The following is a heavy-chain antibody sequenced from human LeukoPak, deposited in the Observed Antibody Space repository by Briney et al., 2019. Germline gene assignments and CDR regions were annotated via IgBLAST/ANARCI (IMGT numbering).Heavy chain of an antibody. CDR1: GGSFSGYY. V-gene: IGHV4-34*01. J-gene: IGHJ5*02. CDR3: ARPLGYCSSSSCPQSWFDP. CDR2: INHSGST. D-gene: IGHD2-2*01. Sequence: SETLSLTCAVYGGSFSGYYWSWIRQPPGKGLEWIGEINHSGSTNYNPSLKSRVTISVDTSKNQFSLKLSSVTAADTAVYYCARPLGYCSSSSCPQSWFDPWGQGTLVTVSS.